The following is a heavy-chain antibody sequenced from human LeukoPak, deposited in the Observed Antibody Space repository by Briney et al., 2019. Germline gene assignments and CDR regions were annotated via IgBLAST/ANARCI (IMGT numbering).Heavy chain of an antibody. V-gene: IGHV3-23*01. CDR2: ISGGGGST. J-gene: IGHJ5*02. D-gene: IGHD2-15*01. Sequence: PGGSLRLSCAASGFTFSSYAMTWVRQAPGMGLEWVSTISGGGGSTYYADSVKGRFTISRDNSKNTLYLQMNNLRAEDTAVYYCAEGHRVGQLLLLPWGQGTLVTVSS. CDR1: GFTFSSYA. CDR3: AEGHRVGQLLLLP.